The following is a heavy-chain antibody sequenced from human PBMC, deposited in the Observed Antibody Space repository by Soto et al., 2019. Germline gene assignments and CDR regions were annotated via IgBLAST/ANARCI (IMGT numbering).Heavy chain of an antibody. V-gene: IGHV1-58*01. CDR2: IAVGSGYT. CDR1: GFTFTSSA. CDR3: VADATAWQQMVPSDY. Sequence: QMQLEQSGPEVKKPGTSVKVSCKASGFTFTSSAFQWVRQARGQRLYWIGWIAVGSGYTNYAQRFQDRVTLTRDMSTATTYMELSRLTSEDTAIYYCVADATAWQQMVPSDYWGQGTLVTVSS. J-gene: IGHJ4*02. D-gene: IGHD2-8*01.